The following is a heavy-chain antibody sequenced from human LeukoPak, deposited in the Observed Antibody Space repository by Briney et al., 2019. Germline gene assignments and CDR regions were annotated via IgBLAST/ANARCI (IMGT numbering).Heavy chain of an antibody. D-gene: IGHD3-10*01. Sequence: TSETLSLTCTVSGRSISSYYWSWIRQPPGKGLEWIGYIYYSGSTNYNPSLKSRVTISVDTSKNQFSLKLSSVTAADTAVYYCARDMAFDIWGQGTMVTVSS. CDR2: IYYSGST. V-gene: IGHV4-59*01. CDR1: GRSISSYY. J-gene: IGHJ3*02. CDR3: ARDMAFDI.